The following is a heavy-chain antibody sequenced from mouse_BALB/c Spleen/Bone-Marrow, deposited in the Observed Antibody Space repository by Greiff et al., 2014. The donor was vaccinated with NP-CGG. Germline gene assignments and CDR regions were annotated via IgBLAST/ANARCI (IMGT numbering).Heavy chain of an antibody. CDR1: GSNIKDTF. CDR2: IDPANGIT. J-gene: IGHJ3*01. V-gene: IGHV14-3*02. CDR3: AAYYYGRGGFAY. D-gene: IGHD1-1*01. Sequence: EVQLQQSGAELVKPGASVKLSCTASGSNIKDTFMHWVKQRPEQGLEWIGRIDPANGITKYDPKFQGKATITADTSSNTAYLQLSSLTSEDTAVYYCAAYYYGRGGFAYWGQGTLVTVSA.